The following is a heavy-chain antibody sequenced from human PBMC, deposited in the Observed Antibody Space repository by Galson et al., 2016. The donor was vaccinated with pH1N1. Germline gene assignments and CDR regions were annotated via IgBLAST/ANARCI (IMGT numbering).Heavy chain of an antibody. Sequence: TLSLTCTVSGGSISSHDWSWIRQPPGKGLEWIGCIYYSGSTNYNPSVKSRVTISVDTSKNQFSLKLSSVTAADTAVYYCAREYSLGELGDWFDSWGQGTLVNVSS. CDR2: IYYSGST. V-gene: IGHV4-59*11. CDR3: AREYSLGELGDWFDS. J-gene: IGHJ5*01. CDR1: GGSISSHD. D-gene: IGHD1-26*01.